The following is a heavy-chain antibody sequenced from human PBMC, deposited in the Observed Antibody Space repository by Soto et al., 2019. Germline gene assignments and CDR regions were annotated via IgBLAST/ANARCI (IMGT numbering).Heavy chain of an antibody. D-gene: IGHD6-13*01. V-gene: IGHV3-74*01. CDR3: ATLPGNYYYYGMDV. CDR1: GFTFSSYW. CDR2: INSDGSST. J-gene: IGHJ6*02. Sequence: GGSLRLSCAASGFTFSSYWMHWVRQAPGKGPVWVSRINSDGSSTSYADSVKGRFTISRDNAKNTLYLQMNSLRAEDTAVYYCATLPGNYYYYGMDVWGQGTTVTVSS.